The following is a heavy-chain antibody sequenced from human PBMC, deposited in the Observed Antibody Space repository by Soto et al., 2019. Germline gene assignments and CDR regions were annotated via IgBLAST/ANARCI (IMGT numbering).Heavy chain of an antibody. CDR1: GGTLRSHA. Sequence: QVQLVQSGAEVKKPGSSVRVSCKASGGTLRSHAINWVRQAPGQGLEWMGGIIPIFGSPYYAQKFQGRVTITADESSITAYMELRSLRSEDRAVYYCAGTVEIPYYHGMDVLGQVTTVTVSS. V-gene: IGHV1-69*01. CDR2: IIPIFGSP. J-gene: IGHJ6*02. CDR3: AGTVEIPYYHGMDV. D-gene: IGHD4-4*01.